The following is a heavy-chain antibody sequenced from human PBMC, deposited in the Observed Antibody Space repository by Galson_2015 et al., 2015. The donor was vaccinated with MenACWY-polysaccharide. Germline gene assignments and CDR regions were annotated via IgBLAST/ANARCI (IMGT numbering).Heavy chain of an antibody. CDR3: ARDPGGVVVVADYGIDV. V-gene: IGHV3-48*03. D-gene: IGHD2-15*01. CDR1: GFTFSSYD. J-gene: IGHJ6*02. Sequence: SLRLSCAPSGFTFSSYDMNWVRQAPGKGLEWVSYISTSGTTIYYADSVKGRFTISRDNAKNSLYLQMNSLRVEDTAIYYCARDPGGVVVVADYGIDVWGQGTTVTVSS. CDR2: ISTSGTTI.